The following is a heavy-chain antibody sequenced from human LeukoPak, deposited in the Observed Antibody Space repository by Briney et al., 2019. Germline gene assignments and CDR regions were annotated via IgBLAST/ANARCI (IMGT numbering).Heavy chain of an antibody. V-gene: IGHV3-43*01. J-gene: IGHJ4*02. D-gene: IGHD6-6*01. CDR3: AKAYHRYSSSSGQSPESYFDY. CDR2: ISWDGGST. CDR1: GFTFDDYT. Sequence: GGSLRLSCAASGFTFDDYTMHWVRQAPGKGLEWVSLISWDGGSTYYADPVKGRFTISRDNSKNSLYLQMNSLRTEDTALYYCAKAYHRYSSSSGQSPESYFDYWGQGTLVTVSS.